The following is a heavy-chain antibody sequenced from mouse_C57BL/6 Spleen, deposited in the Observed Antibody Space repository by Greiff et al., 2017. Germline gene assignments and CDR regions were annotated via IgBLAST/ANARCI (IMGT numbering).Heavy chain of an antibody. CDR2: IDPENGDT. D-gene: IGHD2-2*01. V-gene: IGHV14-4*01. CDR3: TPMVTTGGFAY. Sequence: VQLQQSGAELVRPGASVKLSCTASGFNIKDDYMHWVKQRPEQGLEWIGWIDPENGDTEYAAKFQGKATITADTSSNTAYLQLSSLTSEDTALYYCTPMVTTGGFAYWCRGTLVSLSA. CDR1: GFNIKDDY. J-gene: IGHJ3*01.